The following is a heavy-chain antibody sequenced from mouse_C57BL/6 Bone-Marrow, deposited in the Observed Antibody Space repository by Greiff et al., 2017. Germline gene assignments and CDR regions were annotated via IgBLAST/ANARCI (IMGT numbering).Heavy chain of an antibody. D-gene: IGHD1-1*01. V-gene: IGHV5-6*01. CDR3: ASLTTVLYCYFDV. Sequence: EVQLVESGGDLVKPGGSLKLSCAASGFTFSSYGMSLVRQTPDKRLEWVATIRSGGSYTYYTDSVKGRFTLSRDNAKNTLYLQMSSLKSEDTAMYYCASLTTVLYCYFDVWGTGTTVTVSS. CDR1: GFTFSSYG. J-gene: IGHJ1*03. CDR2: IRSGGSYT.